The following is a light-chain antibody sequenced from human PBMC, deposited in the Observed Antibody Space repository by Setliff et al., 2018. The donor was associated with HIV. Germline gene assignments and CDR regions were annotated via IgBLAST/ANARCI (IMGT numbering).Light chain of an antibody. V-gene: IGLV2-23*01. CDR1: SSDIGRYNL. Sequence: QSALTQPASVSGSPGQSITISCTGTSSDIGRYNLVSWYQQYPGKAPKLMIYQATRRPSGVSSRFSGSKSGNVASLTISGLQAEDEADYYCCSNTGSNTFVFGTGTKVTVL. CDR2: QAT. J-gene: IGLJ1*01. CDR3: CSNTGSNTFV.